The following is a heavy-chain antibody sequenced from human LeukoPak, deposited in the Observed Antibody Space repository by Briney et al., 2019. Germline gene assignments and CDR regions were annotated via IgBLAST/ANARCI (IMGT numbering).Heavy chain of an antibody. D-gene: IGHD3-22*01. CDR3: ASYYYDSSGYDY. V-gene: IGHV1-69*04. CDR2: IIPILGIA. Sequence: SVKVSCKASGGTFSSYAIRWVRQAPGQGLEWMGRIIPILGIANYAQKFQGRVTITADKSTSTAYMELSSLRSEDTAVYYCASYYYDSSGYDYWGQGTLVTVSS. CDR1: GGTFSSYA. J-gene: IGHJ4*02.